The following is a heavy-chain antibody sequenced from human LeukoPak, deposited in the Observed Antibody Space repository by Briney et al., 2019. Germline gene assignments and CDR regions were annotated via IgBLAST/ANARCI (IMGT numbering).Heavy chain of an antibody. CDR1: GGSISSYY. V-gene: IGHV4-59*01. D-gene: IGHD3-10*01. CDR3: ARVRMVRGVMGFDC. Sequence: SETLSLTCTVSGGSISSYYWSWIRQPPGKGLEWIGYIYYSGSTNYNPPLKGRVTISVDTSKNQFSLKLSSVTAADTAVYYCARVRMVRGVMGFDCWGQGTLVTVSS. J-gene: IGHJ4*02. CDR2: IYYSGST.